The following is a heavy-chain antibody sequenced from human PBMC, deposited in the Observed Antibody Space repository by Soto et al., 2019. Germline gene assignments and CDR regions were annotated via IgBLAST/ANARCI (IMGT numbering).Heavy chain of an antibody. Sequence: SETLSLTCTVSGGSISNVNYCWSWIRQSPDKGLEWIGHIYNGWNTYNNPSLKSRVTISVDTSKYQFSLKLSSVTAADTAVYYCASDLTPFWFDPWGQGTLVTVSS. J-gene: IGHJ5*02. V-gene: IGHV4-30-4*02. CDR2: IYNGWNT. CDR1: GGSISNVNYC. CDR3: ASDLTPFWFDP. D-gene: IGHD3-9*01.